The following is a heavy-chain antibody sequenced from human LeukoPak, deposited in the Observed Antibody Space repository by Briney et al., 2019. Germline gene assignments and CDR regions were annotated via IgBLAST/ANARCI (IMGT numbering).Heavy chain of an antibody. V-gene: IGHV4-59*08. CDR1: GGSISSYY. CDR3: ARGYYYGSGRPGDNWFDP. J-gene: IGHJ5*02. D-gene: IGHD3-10*01. CDR2: IYYSGST. Sequence: KPSETLSLTCSVSGGSISSYYWSWIRQPPGKGLEWIGYIYYSGSTNYNPSLKSRVTISVDTSKNQFSLKLSSVTAADTAVYYCARGYYYGSGRPGDNWFDPWGQGTLVTVSS.